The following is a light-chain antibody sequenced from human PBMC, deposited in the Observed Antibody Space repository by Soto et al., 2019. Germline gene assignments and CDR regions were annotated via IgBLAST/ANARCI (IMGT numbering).Light chain of an antibody. CDR2: GAS. CDR3: QQYGTSPSWT. Sequence: ENVLTQSPGTLSLSSGERATLSCRASQSISSNTLAWYQQKPGQAPRLLMYGASTRATGIPDRFSGSGSGTDFTLTVSRLEPDDFAVYYCQQYGTSPSWTFGQGTKVEFK. CDR1: QSISSNT. J-gene: IGKJ1*01. V-gene: IGKV3-20*01.